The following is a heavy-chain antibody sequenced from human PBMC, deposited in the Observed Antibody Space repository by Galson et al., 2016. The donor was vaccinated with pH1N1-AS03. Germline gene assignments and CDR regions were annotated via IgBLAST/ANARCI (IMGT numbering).Heavy chain of an antibody. J-gene: IGHJ5*02. CDR1: GFTFSRYW. V-gene: IGHV3-74*03. CDR3: ARAPSLPQIGDDWFNP. D-gene: IGHD3-10*01. Sequence: SLRLSCAASGFTFSRYWMHWVRQPPGKGLVWVSRISTDGSSTTYADSVKGRFTVSRDNAKNTLYLQMNGLRAEDTAIYYCARAPSLPQIGDDWFNPWGQGTLVTVSS. CDR2: ISTDGSST.